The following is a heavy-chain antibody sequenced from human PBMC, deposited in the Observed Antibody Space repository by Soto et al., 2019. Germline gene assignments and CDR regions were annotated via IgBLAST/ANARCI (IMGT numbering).Heavy chain of an antibody. CDR2: ISWNSNII. D-gene: IGHD2-15*01. CDR3: AKGGPDGFCSGGRCYFDY. CDR1: GFTFDDYA. J-gene: IGHJ4*02. V-gene: IGHV3-9*01. Sequence: EVQLVESGGGLVQPGRSLRLSCAASGFTFDDYAMHWVRRVPGKGLEWVSSISWNSNIIGYADSVKGRFTISRDNAKNSLYLQINSLRAEDTTLYYWAKGGPDGFCSGGRCYFDYWGQGTLVTVSS.